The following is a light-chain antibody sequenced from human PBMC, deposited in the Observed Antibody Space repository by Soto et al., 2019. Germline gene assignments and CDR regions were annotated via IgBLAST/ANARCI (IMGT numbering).Light chain of an antibody. J-gene: IGKJ1*01. CDR3: QQSYSTPRT. V-gene: IGKV1-39*01. CDR2: DAS. CDR1: QSISNY. Sequence: DIQMTQSPSSLSASVGDRVTITCRASQSISNYLNWYQQKPGKAPKVLIYDASSLQSGVPSRFSGSGSGTDFTLTSSSLQPEDFATYYCQQSYSTPRTFGQGTKVDIK.